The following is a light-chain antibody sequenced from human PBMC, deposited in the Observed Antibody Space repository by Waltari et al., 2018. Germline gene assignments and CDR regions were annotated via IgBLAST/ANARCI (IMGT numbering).Light chain of an antibody. Sequence: SSELTHDPAVSVAMGQTVRITCQGNSLRSYYSSWYHQRPGQAPRLVMFDQNNRPSGVPDRFSGSNSDNTASLTITGAQAEDEASYYCHSRDASGVGGSFGGGTKLTVL. CDR1: SLRSYY. CDR2: DQN. J-gene: IGLJ2*01. V-gene: IGLV3-19*01. CDR3: HSRDASGVGGS.